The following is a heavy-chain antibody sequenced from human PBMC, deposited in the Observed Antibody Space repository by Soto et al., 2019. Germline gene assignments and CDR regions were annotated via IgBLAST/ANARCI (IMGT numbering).Heavy chain of an antibody. Sequence: GASVKVSCKTSGYTFTDYAIHWVRQAPGQRLEWMGWIATGNGNTKFSQKFQGRVTITRDTSATTAFMELTSLGSEDTAVYYCAKGSRMWTPDYWGQGTLVTVSS. D-gene: IGHD2-21*01. V-gene: IGHV1-3*04. CDR2: IATGNGNT. CDR3: AKGSRMWTPDY. CDR1: GYTFTDYA. J-gene: IGHJ4*02.